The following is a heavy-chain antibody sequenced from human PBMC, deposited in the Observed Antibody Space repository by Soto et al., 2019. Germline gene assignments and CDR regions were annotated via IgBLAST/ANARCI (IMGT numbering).Heavy chain of an antibody. J-gene: IGHJ2*01. V-gene: IGHV4-31*03. CDR2: IYYSGST. CDR3: ARVDYYDSSGYRLGWYFDL. CDR1: GGSISSGGYY. Sequence: QVQLQEPGPGLVKPSQTLSLTCTVSGGSISSGGYYWSWIRQHPGKGLEWIGYIYYSGSTYYNPSLKSRVTISVDTSKNQFSLQLSSVTAADTAVYYCARVDYYDSSGYRLGWYFDLWGRGTLVTVSS. D-gene: IGHD3-22*01.